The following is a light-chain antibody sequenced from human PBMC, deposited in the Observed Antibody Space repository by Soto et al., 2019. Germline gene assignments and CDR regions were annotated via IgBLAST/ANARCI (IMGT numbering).Light chain of an antibody. J-gene: IGKJ1*01. CDR3: QQYNNWPPWS. Sequence: EIVMTQSPATLSVSPGERATLSCRASQSVSSNLAWYQQKPCQAPRLRIYGASTRATGIRARFSGSGSGTEFTLTISSLQSEDFAVYYCQQYNNWPPWSFGQGTKVEIK. V-gene: IGKV3-15*01. CDR2: GAS. CDR1: QSVSSN.